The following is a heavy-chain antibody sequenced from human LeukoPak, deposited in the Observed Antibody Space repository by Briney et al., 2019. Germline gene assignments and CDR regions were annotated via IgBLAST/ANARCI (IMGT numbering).Heavy chain of an antibody. J-gene: IGHJ3*02. V-gene: IGHV4-4*07. CDR2: IYTSGST. CDR3: AREAYYYGSGLIDI. D-gene: IGHD3-10*01. Sequence: PSETLSLTCTVSGGSISSYYWSWIRQPAGKGLEWIGRIYTSGSTNYNPSLKSRVTMSVDTSKNQFSLKLSSVTAADTAVYYCAREAYYYGSGLIDIWGQGTMVTVSS. CDR1: GGSISSYY.